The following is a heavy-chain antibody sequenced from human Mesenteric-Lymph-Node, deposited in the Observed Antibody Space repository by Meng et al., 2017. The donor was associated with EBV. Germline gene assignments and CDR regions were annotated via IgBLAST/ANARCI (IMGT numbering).Heavy chain of an antibody. D-gene: IGHD2-15*01. CDR2: IYYSGST. CDR3: ARGPVVVVEAFDI. V-gene: IGHV4-30-4*01. CDR1: GDSITSGGYC. J-gene: IGHJ3*02. Sequence: QLQWQESGPGLVKPSQSLSLPCAVSGDSITSGGYCWSWIRQAPGKGLEWIGYIYYSGSTYYNPSLKSRITMSVDTSKNQFSLELSSVTAADTAVYYCARGPVVVVEAFDIWGQGTVVTVSS.